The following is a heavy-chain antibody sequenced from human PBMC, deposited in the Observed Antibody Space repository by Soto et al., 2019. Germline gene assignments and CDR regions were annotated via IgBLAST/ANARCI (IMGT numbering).Heavy chain of an antibody. CDR2: IYPGDSDT. D-gene: IGHD3-3*01. V-gene: IGHV5-51*01. J-gene: IGHJ6*02. CDR1: GYGFNSYW. Sequence: PGESMKISCKGSGYGFNSYWIGWVRQMPGKGLGWMGIIYPGDSDTRYSPSFQGQVTISADKSISTAYLQWSSLKASDTAMYYCARQLAXYDFWSGYSSNYYGMDVWGQGTTVTVSS. CDR3: ARQLAXYDFWSGYSSNYYGMDV.